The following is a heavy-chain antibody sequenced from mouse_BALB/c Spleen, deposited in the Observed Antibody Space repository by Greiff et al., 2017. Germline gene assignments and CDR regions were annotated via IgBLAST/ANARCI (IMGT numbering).Heavy chain of an antibody. CDR2: ISSGGSYT. Sequence: EVKLVESGGGLVKPGGSLKLSCAASGFTFSSYTMSWVRQTPEKRLEWVATISSGGSYTYYPDSVKGRFTISRDNAKNTLYLQMSSLKSEDTAMYYCTREGYDYDAGNYYAMDYWGQGTSVTVSS. D-gene: IGHD2-4*01. CDR3: TREGYDYDAGNYYAMDY. J-gene: IGHJ4*01. CDR1: GFTFSSYT. V-gene: IGHV5-6-4*01.